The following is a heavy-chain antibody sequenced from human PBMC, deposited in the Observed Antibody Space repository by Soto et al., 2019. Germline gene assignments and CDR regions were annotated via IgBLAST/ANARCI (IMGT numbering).Heavy chain of an antibody. V-gene: IGHV3-30-3*01. D-gene: IGHD6-13*01. J-gene: IGHJ3*02. CDR1: GFTFSSYG. CDR2: IPNTENKK. CDR3: ARTAGGRVRGALDI. Sequence: QVHLEESGGGVVQPGTSLRLSCVASGFTFSSYGMHWVRQASGKGLEWVAVIPNTENKKYYADSVKGRITISRDNSQNTLFLQMDSLMCEDTAMYYCARTAGGRVRGALDIWGQGTMVTVS.